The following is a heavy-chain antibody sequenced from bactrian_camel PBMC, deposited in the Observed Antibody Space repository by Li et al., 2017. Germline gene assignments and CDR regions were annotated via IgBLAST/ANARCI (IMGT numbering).Heavy chain of an antibody. CDR1: GFAFSGKV. Sequence: DVQLVESGGGLVQPGGSLRLACEASGFAFSGKVMSWVRQAPGKGLEWVAYIHENGGTLSYADSVKGRFTISRDNAKNALYLQLNSLTTEDTAMYYCAADDCNWGFWCYSFGYWGQGTQVTVS. CDR2: IHENGGTL. CDR3: AADDCNWGFWCYSFGY. V-gene: IGHV3S42*01. D-gene: IGHD3*01. J-gene: IGHJ6*01.